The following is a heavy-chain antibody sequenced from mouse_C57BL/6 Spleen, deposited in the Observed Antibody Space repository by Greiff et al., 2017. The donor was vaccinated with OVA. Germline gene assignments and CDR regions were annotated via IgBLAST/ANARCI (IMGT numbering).Heavy chain of an antibody. CDR2: IYPGDGDT. V-gene: IGHV1-80*01. D-gene: IGHD2-4*01. Sequence: QVQLKQSGAELVKPGASVKISCKASGYAFSSYWMNWVKQRPGKGLEWIGQIYPGDGDTNYNGKFKGKATLTADKSSSTAYMQLSSLTSEDSAVYFCARSLITPHYYAMDYWGQGTSVTVSS. CDR3: ARSLITPHYYAMDY. J-gene: IGHJ4*01. CDR1: GYAFSSYW.